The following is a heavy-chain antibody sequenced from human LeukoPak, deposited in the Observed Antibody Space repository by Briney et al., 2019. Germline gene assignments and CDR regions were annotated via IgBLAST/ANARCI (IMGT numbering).Heavy chain of an antibody. J-gene: IGHJ4*02. V-gene: IGHV3-15*01. CDR2: IKGKTAPGAP. CDR1: GFTFTSAW. CDR3: ITGDYDFWSGFYSPNHYFDY. D-gene: IGHD3-3*01. Sequence: GGSLRLSCAASGFTFTSAWMSWFGRAPGKGLEGFARIKGKTAPGAPDYVASVKGRFTISRDDSKNTLFLQMNSLKTEDTAVYYCITGDYDFWSGFYSPNHYFDYWGQGTLVTVSS.